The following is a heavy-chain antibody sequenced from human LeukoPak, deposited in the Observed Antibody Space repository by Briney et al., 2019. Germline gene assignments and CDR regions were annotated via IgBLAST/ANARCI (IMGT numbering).Heavy chain of an antibody. V-gene: IGHV4-34*01. CDR3: ARVPVKRVATMVDY. D-gene: IGHD5-12*01. CDR1: GFTFSSYA. J-gene: IGHJ4*02. Sequence: GSLRLSCAASGFTFSSYAMSWIRQPPGKGLEWIGEINHSGSTDYNPSLKSRVTISVDTSKNQFSLKLSSVTAADTAVYYCARVPVKRVATMVDYWGQGTLVTVSS. CDR2: INHSGST.